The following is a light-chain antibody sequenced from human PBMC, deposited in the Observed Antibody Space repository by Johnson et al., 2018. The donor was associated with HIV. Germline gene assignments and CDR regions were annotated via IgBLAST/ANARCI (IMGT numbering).Light chain of an antibody. V-gene: IGLV1-51*02. CDR2: ESN. CDR1: SSNIGKNS. J-gene: IGLJ1*01. CDR3: GTWDSSLSAGTQYV. Sequence: QSILTQPPSVSAAPGQKVTIPCSGSSSNIGKNSVSCYQQLPGTAPNLLIYESNKRPSGIPDRFSGSKSGTSPTLVINGLHTEDEADYFCGTWDSSLSAGTQYVFGTGTKVTVL.